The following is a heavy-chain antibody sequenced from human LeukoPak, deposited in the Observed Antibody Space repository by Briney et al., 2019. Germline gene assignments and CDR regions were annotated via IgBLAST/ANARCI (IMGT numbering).Heavy chain of an antibody. V-gene: IGHV4-39*07. CDR3: ARTGFYGSGMDY. Sequence: SETLSLTCTVSGGSISSSSYYWGWIRQPPGKGLEWIGSIYYSGSTYYNPSLKSRVTISVDTSKNQFSLKLSSVTAADTAVYYCARTGFYGSGMDYWGQGTLVTVSS. CDR2: IYYSGST. CDR1: GGSISSSSYY. J-gene: IGHJ4*02. D-gene: IGHD3-10*01.